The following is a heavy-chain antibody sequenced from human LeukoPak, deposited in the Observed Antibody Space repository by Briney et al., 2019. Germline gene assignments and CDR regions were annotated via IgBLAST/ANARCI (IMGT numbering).Heavy chain of an antibody. CDR2: ISAYNGNT. CDR3: ATRITMIVVADHDAFDI. CDR1: GYTFTSYG. J-gene: IGHJ3*02. Sequence: GASVKVSCKASGYTFTSYGISWVRQAPGQGLEWMGWISAYNGNTNYAQKLQGRVTMTTDTSTSTAYMELRSLRSDDTAVYYCATRITMIVVADHDAFDIWGQGTMVTVSS. D-gene: IGHD3-22*01. V-gene: IGHV1-18*01.